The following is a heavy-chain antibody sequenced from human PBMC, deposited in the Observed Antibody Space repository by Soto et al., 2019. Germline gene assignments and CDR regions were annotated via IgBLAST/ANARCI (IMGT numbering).Heavy chain of an antibody. V-gene: IGHV3-74*01. CDR2: IGPSGSGT. D-gene: IGHD1-1*01. CDR1: GFTFSSHW. CDR3: TRDNNWSYDY. J-gene: IGHJ4*02. Sequence: EVQLVESGGGLVQPGGSLRLSCAASGFTFSSHWMHWVRQAPGKGLVWVSHIGPSGSGTRDADSVQGRFTISRHNARNTLYLQMNSLRDEDTAVYYCTRDNNWSYDYWGQGILVPVSS.